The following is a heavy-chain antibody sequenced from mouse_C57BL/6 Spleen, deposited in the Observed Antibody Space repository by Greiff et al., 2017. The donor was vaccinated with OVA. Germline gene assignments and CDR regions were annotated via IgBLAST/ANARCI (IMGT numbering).Heavy chain of an antibody. CDR1: GYTFTSYG. J-gene: IGHJ4*01. Sequence: VQLQQSGAELARPGASVKLSCKASGYTFTSYGISWVKQRTGQGLEWIGEIYPRSGNTYYNEKFKGKATLTADKSSSTAYMELRSLTSEDSAVYFGGRREGCSNERAMDYWGQGTTVTVSS. D-gene: IGHD2-5*01. CDR3: GRREGCSNERAMDY. CDR2: IYPRSGNT. V-gene: IGHV1-81*01.